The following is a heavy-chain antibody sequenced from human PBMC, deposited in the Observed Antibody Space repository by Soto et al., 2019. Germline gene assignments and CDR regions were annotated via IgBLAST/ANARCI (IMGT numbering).Heavy chain of an antibody. V-gene: IGHV1-18*01. Sequence: QVQLVQSGDEVKKPGASVKVSCKASGYIFVNYGIAWVRQAPGQGLEWMGWISPYNGNTHYATKVQGRLTMTTDTSTSTAYMDLESLTSDDTAVYYCAMVDNYVTPTPQDVWGQGTTVTVSS. CDR3: AMVDNYVTPTPQDV. CDR2: ISPYNGNT. CDR1: GYIFVNYG. D-gene: IGHD3-16*01. J-gene: IGHJ6*02.